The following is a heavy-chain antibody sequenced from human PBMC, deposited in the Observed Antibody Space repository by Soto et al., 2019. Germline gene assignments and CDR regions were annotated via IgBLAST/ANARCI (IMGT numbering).Heavy chain of an antibody. Sequence: SETLSLTCPVSGRSISRYYWSGIGQAPGKGLEWIGYIYYSGSTNYNPSLKSRVTISVDTSKNQFSLKLSSVTAADTAVYYCARGSGFTIFGVVIPNSYFDYWGQGTMVTVSS. D-gene: IGHD3-3*01. J-gene: IGHJ4*02. CDR3: ARGSGFTIFGVVIPNSYFDY. CDR2: IYYSGST. CDR1: GRSISRYY. V-gene: IGHV4-59*01.